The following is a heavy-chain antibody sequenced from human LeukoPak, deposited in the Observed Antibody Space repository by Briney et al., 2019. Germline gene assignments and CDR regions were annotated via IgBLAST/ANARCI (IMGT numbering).Heavy chain of an antibody. J-gene: IGHJ6*03. V-gene: IGHV3-30*02. D-gene: IGHD3-10*01. CDR2: IRYDGSNK. Sequence: GGSLRLSCAASGFIFSSYGMHWVRQAPGKGLEWVAFIRYDGSNKYYADSVKGRFTISRDNSKNTLYLQMNSLRSEDTAVYYCAKDPLRVRGVISSYYSYYMDVWGKGTTVTVSS. CDR3: AKDPLRVRGVISSYYSYYMDV. CDR1: GFIFSSYG.